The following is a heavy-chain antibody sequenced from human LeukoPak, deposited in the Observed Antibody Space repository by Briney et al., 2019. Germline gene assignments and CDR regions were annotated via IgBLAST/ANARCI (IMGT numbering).Heavy chain of an antibody. D-gene: IGHD3-10*01. CDR3: AGDPPGTPVGFDV. Sequence: GASVTVSCKASAGMFNTYAVSWVRQAPGHGLEWMGWITPLSATPSQSQWIQGRVTTTADISTNTVYLDLSSLRSEDTALYFCAGDPPGTPVGFDVWGQGTMVTVSS. CDR2: ITPLSATP. V-gene: IGHV1-69*06. J-gene: IGHJ3*01. CDR1: AGMFNTYA.